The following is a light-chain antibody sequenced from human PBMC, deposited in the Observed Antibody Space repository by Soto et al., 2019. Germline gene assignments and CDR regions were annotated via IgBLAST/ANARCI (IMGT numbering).Light chain of an antibody. CDR1: SGDIGSYNR. CDR3: SSYTNINTRACV. V-gene: IGLV2-14*01. J-gene: IGLJ1*01. Sequence: QSVLTQPASVSGSPGQSITISCTGTSGDIGSYNRVSWYQQHPGKAPKLIIYEVTDWPSGVSNRLSGSKSGNTASLTISGLQAEDEAEYYCSSYTNINTRACVFGTGTKLTVL. CDR2: EVT.